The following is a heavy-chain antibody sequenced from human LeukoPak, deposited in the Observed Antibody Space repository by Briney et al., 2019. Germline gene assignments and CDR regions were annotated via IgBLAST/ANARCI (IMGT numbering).Heavy chain of an antibody. D-gene: IGHD1-1*01. CDR3: ARVRSPPEDNSNYRPVDQ. CDR2: INQDESET. J-gene: IGHJ4*02. CDR1: GLSFSKYW. V-gene: IGHV3-7*03. Sequence: PGGSLRLSCIVSGLSFSKYWMTWVRQAPGKGLEWMANINQDESETNYVDSVKGRFIISRDNAKNSVFLRMNSLRAEDTAMYYCARVRSPPEDNSNYRPVDQWGQGILVTVSS.